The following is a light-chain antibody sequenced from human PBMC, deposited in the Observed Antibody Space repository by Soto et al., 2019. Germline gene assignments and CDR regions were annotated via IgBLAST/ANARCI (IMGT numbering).Light chain of an antibody. CDR3: QVWDSSSDHRYV. V-gene: IGLV3-21*04. Sequence: SYELTQPPSVSVAPGKTARITCGGNNIGSKSVHWYQQKPGQAPVLVIYYDSDRPSGIPERFSGSNSGNTATLTINRVKNGDEADYYCQVWDSSSDHRYVFGTGTKVTVL. J-gene: IGLJ1*01. CDR1: NIGSKS. CDR2: YDS.